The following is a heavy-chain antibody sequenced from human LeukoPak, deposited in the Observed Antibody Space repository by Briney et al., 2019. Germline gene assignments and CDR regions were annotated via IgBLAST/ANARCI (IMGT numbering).Heavy chain of an antibody. Sequence: SETLSLTCAVYGGSFSSYYWSWIRQPPGKGLEWIGYIYYSGSTNYNPSLKSRVTISVDTSKNQFSLKLSSVTAADTAVYYCAREKGAYYYDSSGTGSAFGIWGQGTMVTVSS. CDR3: AREKGAYYYDSSGTGSAFGI. CDR2: IYYSGST. J-gene: IGHJ3*02. CDR1: GGSFSSYY. D-gene: IGHD3-22*01. V-gene: IGHV4-59*01.